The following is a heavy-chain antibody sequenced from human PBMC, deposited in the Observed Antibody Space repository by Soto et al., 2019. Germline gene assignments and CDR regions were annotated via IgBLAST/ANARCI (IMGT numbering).Heavy chain of an antibody. Sequence: SETLSLTCTVSGGSISSSSYYWGWIRQPPGKGLEWIGSIYYSGSTYYNPSLKSRVTISVDTSKNQFSLKLSSVTAADTAVYYCASAGGSGSYYYYDYYGMDVWGQGTTVT. CDR1: GGSISSSSYY. J-gene: IGHJ6*02. CDR2: IYYSGST. V-gene: IGHV4-39*01. CDR3: ASAGGSGSYYYYDYYGMDV. D-gene: IGHD3-10*01.